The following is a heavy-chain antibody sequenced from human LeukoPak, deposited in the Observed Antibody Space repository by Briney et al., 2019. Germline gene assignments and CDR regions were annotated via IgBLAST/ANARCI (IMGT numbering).Heavy chain of an antibody. Sequence: GESLKISCKGSGYTFSRYWIAWARQMPGKGLEWMGIIYPDDSDTRYSPSFQGQVTISADKSINTAYLHWSSLKASDTAMYYCARRGNSAFWFDPWGQGTLVTVSS. V-gene: IGHV5-51*01. CDR2: IYPDDSDT. J-gene: IGHJ5*02. D-gene: IGHD1-26*01. CDR3: ARRGNSAFWFDP. CDR1: GYTFSRYW.